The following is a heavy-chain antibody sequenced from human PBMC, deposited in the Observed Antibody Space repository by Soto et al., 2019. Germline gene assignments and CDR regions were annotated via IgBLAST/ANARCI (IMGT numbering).Heavy chain of an antibody. Sequence: QITLKESGPPLVKPTQTLTLTCTFSGFSFSTSGVGVGWIRQPPGKALEWLALIYWDDDKRYSPSLKSRVTITTDTSKNQVVLTMTNMDPVDTATYYCVHGLHDSSGYYYLFDYWGQGTLVTVSS. J-gene: IGHJ4*02. CDR3: VHGLHDSSGYYYLFDY. D-gene: IGHD3-22*01. V-gene: IGHV2-5*02. CDR2: IYWDDDK. CDR1: GFSFSTSGVG.